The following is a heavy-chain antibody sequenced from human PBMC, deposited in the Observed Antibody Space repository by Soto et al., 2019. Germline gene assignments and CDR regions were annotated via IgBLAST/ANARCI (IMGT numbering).Heavy chain of an antibody. CDR3: ARASRIAVVGLKYYFDY. D-gene: IGHD6-13*01. J-gene: IGHJ4*02. CDR2: MNPNAGNT. V-gene: IGHV1-8*01. CDR1: GYTFTNYD. Sequence: RASVKVSCKASGYTFTNYDINWVRQATGQGLEWMGWMNPNAGNTGYTQKFQGRVTMTRNTSINTAFMELSSLRSEDTAVYYCARASRIAVVGLKYYFDYWGQGALVTVSS.